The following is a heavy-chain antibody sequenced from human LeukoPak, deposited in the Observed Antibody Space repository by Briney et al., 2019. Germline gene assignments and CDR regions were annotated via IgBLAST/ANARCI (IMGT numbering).Heavy chain of an antibody. V-gene: IGHV3-23*01. D-gene: IGHD5-24*01. J-gene: IGHJ4*02. Sequence: PGGSLRLSCAASGFTFSSYAMSWVRQAPGKGLEWVSVISNSGGSTFYADSVKGRFTISRDNSKNTLYLQMNSLRAEDTAVYYCARGRDGYNWIDYWGQGTLVTVSS. CDR1: GFTFSSYA. CDR2: ISNSGGST. CDR3: ARGRDGYNWIDY.